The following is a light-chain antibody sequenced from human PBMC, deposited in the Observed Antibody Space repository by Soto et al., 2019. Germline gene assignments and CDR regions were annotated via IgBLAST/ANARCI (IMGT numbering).Light chain of an antibody. V-gene: IGLV1-44*01. CDR3: GAWDDNLSAYV. CDR1: SSNIGSNT. Sequence: VLTQSPSASGTPGQRVTISCSGGSSNIGSNTVNWYQQLPGTAPRLLIYSNNQWPSGVPDRFSGSKSGTSASLAISGLQSDDEADYYCGAWDDNLSAYVFGTGTKVTVL. J-gene: IGLJ1*01. CDR2: SNN.